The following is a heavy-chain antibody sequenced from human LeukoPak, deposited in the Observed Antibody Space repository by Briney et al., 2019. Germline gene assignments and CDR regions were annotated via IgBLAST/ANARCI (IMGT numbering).Heavy chain of an antibody. V-gene: IGHV3-7*03. CDR2: IREERGQE. D-gene: IGHD5-18*01. J-gene: IGHJ5*02. CDR3: ASLDTAKQPLANH. CDR1: GLTVSNHW. Sequence: GGSLRLSCVASGLTVSNHWMSWVRQAPGKGLEWVANIREERGQEYYVDSVKGRFTISKNSAKNSLYLQMNTLKVEDTAMYYCASLDTAKQPLANHWGQGTLVTVSS.